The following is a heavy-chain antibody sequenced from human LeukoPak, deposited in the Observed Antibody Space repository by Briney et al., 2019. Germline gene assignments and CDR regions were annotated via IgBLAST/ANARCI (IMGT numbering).Heavy chain of an antibody. CDR1: GYSFTSYW. J-gene: IGHJ5*02. V-gene: IGHV5-51*01. CDR2: IYPGDSDT. Sequence: GESLKISCKGSGYSFTSYWIGWVRQMPGKRLEWMGIIYPGDSDTRYSPSFQGQVTISADKSISTAYLQWSSLKASDTAMYYCASWGASGSYSEGWFDPWGQGTLVTVSS. CDR3: ASWGASGSYSEGWFDP. D-gene: IGHD1-26*01.